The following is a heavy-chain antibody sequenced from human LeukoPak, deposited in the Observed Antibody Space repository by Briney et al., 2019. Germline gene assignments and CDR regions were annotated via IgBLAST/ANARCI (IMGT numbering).Heavy chain of an antibody. V-gene: IGHV3-48*01. CDR2: ISSSSSTI. D-gene: IGHD3-22*01. CDR1: GFTFSSYS. Sequence: GGSLRLSCAASGFTFSSYSMNWVRQAPGKGLEWVSYISSSSSTIYYADSVKGRFTISRDNAKNSLYLQMNSLRAEDTAVYYCARGSTYYDSSGQVPFDYWGQGTLVTVSS. J-gene: IGHJ4*02. CDR3: ARGSTYYDSSGQVPFDY.